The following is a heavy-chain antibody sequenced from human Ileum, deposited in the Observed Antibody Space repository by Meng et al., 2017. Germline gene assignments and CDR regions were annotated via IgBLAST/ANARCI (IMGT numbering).Heavy chain of an antibody. Sequence: VQPHQSGPGLVQPSPTLSLTCAGSGGSVSSNIAAWNWIRQSPLRGLEWLGRTYYRSKWYSEYAVSVKSRISITPDTSKNQFSLQMNSVTPEDTAVYYCASGSGSLDYWGPGTLVTVSS. CDR2: TYYRSKWYS. CDR1: GGSVSSNIAA. V-gene: IGHV6-1*01. J-gene: IGHJ4*02. D-gene: IGHD3-3*01. CDR3: ASGSGSLDY.